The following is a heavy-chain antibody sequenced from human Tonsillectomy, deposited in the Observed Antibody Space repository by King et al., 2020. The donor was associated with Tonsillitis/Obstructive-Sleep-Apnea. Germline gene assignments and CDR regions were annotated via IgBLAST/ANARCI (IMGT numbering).Heavy chain of an antibody. J-gene: IGHJ5*02. CDR3: ARHRGYCSSTSCKYNWFDP. CDR1: GGSISSSSYY. Sequence: LQLQESGPGLVKPSETLSLTCTVSGGSISSSSYYWGWIRQPPGKGLEWIGSIYYSGSTYHNPSLKSRVTISADTSTNQFSLKLNSVTAADTAVYYCARHRGYCSSTSCKYNWFDPWGQGTLVTVSS. D-gene: IGHD2-2*01. CDR2: IYYSGST. V-gene: IGHV4-39*01.